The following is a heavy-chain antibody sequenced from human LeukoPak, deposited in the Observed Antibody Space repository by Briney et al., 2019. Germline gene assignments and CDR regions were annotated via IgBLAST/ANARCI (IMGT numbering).Heavy chain of an antibody. CDR3: ASTYYDTGGFSPFDY. D-gene: IGHD3-22*01. CDR2: INDSGST. Sequence: PSETLSLTCAVCGGSFSGYSWNWIRQSPEKGLEWIGEINDSGSTNYNPSLKGRVTMSIDTSKNQFSLKLNSVVAADTAVYYCASTYYDTGGFSPFDYWGQGTLVTVSS. V-gene: IGHV4-34*01. CDR1: GGSFSGYS. J-gene: IGHJ4*02.